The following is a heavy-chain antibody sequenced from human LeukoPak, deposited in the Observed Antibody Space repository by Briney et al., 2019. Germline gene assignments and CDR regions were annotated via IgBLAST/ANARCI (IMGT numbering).Heavy chain of an antibody. Sequence: GGSLRLSCAASGFTVSRNYMSWVRQAPGKGLEWVSVIYSGGSTYYADSVKGRFTISRDNSKNTLYLQMNSLRAEDTAVYYCAKEDDILTGYSFFDYWGQGTLVTVPS. J-gene: IGHJ4*02. D-gene: IGHD3-9*01. CDR1: GFTVSRNY. CDR2: IYSGGST. V-gene: IGHV3-53*01. CDR3: AKEDDILTGYSFFDY.